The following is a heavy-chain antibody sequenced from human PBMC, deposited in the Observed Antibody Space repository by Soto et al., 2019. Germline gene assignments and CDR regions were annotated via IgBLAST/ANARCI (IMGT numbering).Heavy chain of an antibody. Sequence: GGSLRLSCAASGFTFSSYAMHWVRQAPGKGLEWVAVISYDGSNKYYADSVKGRFTISRDNSKNTLYLQMNSLRAEDMAVYYCARDAGASTIFGVVITYYYYYGMDVWGQGTTVTVSS. J-gene: IGHJ6*02. CDR3: ARDAGASTIFGVVITYYYYYGMDV. CDR1: GFTFSSYA. V-gene: IGHV3-30-3*01. CDR2: ISYDGSNK. D-gene: IGHD3-3*01.